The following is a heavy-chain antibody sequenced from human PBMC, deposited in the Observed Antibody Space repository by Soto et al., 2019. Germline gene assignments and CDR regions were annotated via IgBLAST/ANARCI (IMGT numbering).Heavy chain of an antibody. V-gene: IGHV3-30*04. Sequence: QMQLVESGGGAVQPGRSLRLSCAASGFTFSYYHMHWVRQAPGKGLEWVAVISFDGSNKYYADSVKGRFTISRDNSKNTSYLQMNSLRGEDTAVYLCARLPRDMVGILDIYPLKRRETMSELDVWGQGTTVTVSS. D-gene: IGHD5-12*01. CDR1: GFTFSYYH. J-gene: IGHJ6*02. CDR3: ARLPRDMVGILDIYPLKRRETMSELDV. CDR2: ISFDGSNK.